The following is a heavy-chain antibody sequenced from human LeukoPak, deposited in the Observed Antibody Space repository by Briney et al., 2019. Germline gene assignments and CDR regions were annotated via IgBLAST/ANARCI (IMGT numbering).Heavy chain of an antibody. CDR2: INPNSGGT. V-gene: IGHV1-2*02. D-gene: IGHD3-22*01. CDR1: GYTFTGYY. CDR3: ARGGVDSSGYSYVDY. Sequence: ASVKVSCKASGYTFTGYYMHWVRQAPGQGLEWMGWINPNSGGTNYAQKFQGRVTMTRDTSISTAYMELSRLRSDDTAVYYCARGGVDSSGYSYVDYWGQGTLVTVFS. J-gene: IGHJ4*02.